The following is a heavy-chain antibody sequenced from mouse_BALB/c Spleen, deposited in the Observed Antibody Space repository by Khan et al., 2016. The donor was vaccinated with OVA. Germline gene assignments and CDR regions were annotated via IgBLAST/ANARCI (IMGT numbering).Heavy chain of an antibody. V-gene: IGHV1-76*01. Sequence: QVQLKESGAELVRPGTSVKLSCKTSGYIFTSYWIHWVKQRSGQGLEWIARIYPGTNNTYYNENFKDKATLTADKASSTVYLQLSSLKSEDSAVFFCAREEDLYYFDYWGQGTTLTVSS. CDR1: GYIFTSYW. CDR2: IYPGTNNT. CDR3: AREEDLYYFDY. J-gene: IGHJ2*01.